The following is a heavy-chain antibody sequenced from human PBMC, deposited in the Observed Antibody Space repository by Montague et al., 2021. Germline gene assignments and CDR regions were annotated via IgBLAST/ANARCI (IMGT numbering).Heavy chain of an antibody. CDR1: GSPFSSYA. J-gene: IGHJ5*02. D-gene: IGHD4-17*01. CDR2: ITSGGST. Sequence: SLRLSCAASGSPFSSYAMSWVRQAPGKGLKWVSSITSGGSTYYADSVTGRFTISRDNSKNTLYLQMNSLRAEDTAVYYCTKDQDDYGDYVDWVDTWGQGTLVTVSS. V-gene: IGHV3-23*01. CDR3: TKDQDDYGDYVDWVDT.